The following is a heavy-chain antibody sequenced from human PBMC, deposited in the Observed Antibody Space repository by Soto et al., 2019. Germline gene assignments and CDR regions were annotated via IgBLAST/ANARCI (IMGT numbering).Heavy chain of an antibody. CDR3: VRRDLAWWFDP. CDR2: IYYTGTT. CDR1: GGSISRSADY. D-gene: IGHD3-3*01. J-gene: IGHJ5*02. V-gene: IGHV4-39*01. Sequence: QVQLQESGPGLVKPSETLSLTCTVSGGSISRSADYWGWVRQPPGKGLEWIAGIYYTGTTYHNPSLKSRVSISADTSKNQISLNLGSVTAADTAVYYWVRRDLAWWFDPWGQGTLVTVSS.